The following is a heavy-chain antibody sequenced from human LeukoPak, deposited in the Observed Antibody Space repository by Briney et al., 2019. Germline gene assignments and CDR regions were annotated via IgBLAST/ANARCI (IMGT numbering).Heavy chain of an antibody. CDR1: GLTFRSYA. D-gene: IGHD3-22*01. CDR2: ISGSGGGT. Sequence: GGSLRLSCAASGLTFRSYALSWVRQAPGKGLEWVSVISGSGGGTYNADSVKGRFTISRDNSKNTLYLQMSNLRVEDTAVYYCAKDHYDSSGYCGYWGQGTLVTVSS. V-gene: IGHV3-23*01. J-gene: IGHJ4*02. CDR3: AKDHYDSSGYCGY.